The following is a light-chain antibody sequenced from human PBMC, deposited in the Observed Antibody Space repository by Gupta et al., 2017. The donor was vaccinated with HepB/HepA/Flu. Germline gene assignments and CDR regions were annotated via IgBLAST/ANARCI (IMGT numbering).Light chain of an antibody. CDR3: GTWDKSLNAFV. J-gene: IGLJ1*01. V-gene: IGLV1-44*01. CDR1: SSNVGSHN. CDR2: STN. Sequence: QSVLTQPPSASGTPGQRVTISCSGSSSNVGSHNINWYQQLPGTAPKLLIYSTNQRPSGVPDRFSASKSGTPASLAISGLQSEDEADYFCGTWDKSLNAFVFGTGTEVTVL.